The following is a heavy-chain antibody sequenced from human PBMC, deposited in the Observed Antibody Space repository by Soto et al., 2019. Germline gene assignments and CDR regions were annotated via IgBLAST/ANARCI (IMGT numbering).Heavy chain of an antibody. V-gene: IGHV1-69*08. J-gene: IGHJ3*02. CDR3: ARDLRRVAATYDAFDI. Sequence: QVQLVQSGAEVKKPGSSVKVSCKASGGTFSSYTISWVRQAPGQGLEWMGRIIPILGIANYAQKVQGRVTITADKSTSTAYMELSSLRSEDTAVYYCARDLRRVAATYDAFDIWGQGTMVTVSS. CDR1: GGTFSSYT. D-gene: IGHD2-15*01. CDR2: IIPILGIA.